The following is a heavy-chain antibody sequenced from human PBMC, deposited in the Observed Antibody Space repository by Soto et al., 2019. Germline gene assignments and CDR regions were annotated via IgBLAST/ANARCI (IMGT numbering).Heavy chain of an antibody. Sequence: QVQLVQSGAEVKKPGSSVKVSCKASGGTFSSYAISWVRQAPGQGLEWMGGIIPISDTTNYAQKFQGIVTMTADEFTSTAYMELSSLTSEDTAVYYCARSQGSSTSLEIYYYYYYGMDVWGKGTTVTVSS. J-gene: IGHJ6*04. CDR3: ARSQGSSTSLEIYYYYYYGMDV. V-gene: IGHV1-69*01. CDR2: IIPISDTT. CDR1: GGTFSSYA. D-gene: IGHD2-2*01.